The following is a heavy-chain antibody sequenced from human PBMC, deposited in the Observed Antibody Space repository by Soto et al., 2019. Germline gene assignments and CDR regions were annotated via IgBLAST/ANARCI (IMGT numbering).Heavy chain of an antibody. CDR3: ARSLYSGSYTNCFDP. V-gene: IGHV4-59*01. CDR1: GGSISSYY. D-gene: IGHD1-26*01. J-gene: IGHJ5*02. Sequence: PSETLSLTCTVSGGSISSYYWIWIRQPPGKGLEYIGYIYYSGSTNYNPSLKSRVTISVDTSKKQFSLKLSSVTAADTAVYYCARSLYSGSYTNCFDPWGQGTLVTVSS. CDR2: IYYSGST.